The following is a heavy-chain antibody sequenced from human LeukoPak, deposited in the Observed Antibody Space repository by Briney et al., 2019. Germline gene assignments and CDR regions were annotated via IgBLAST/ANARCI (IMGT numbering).Heavy chain of an antibody. D-gene: IGHD4-23*01. V-gene: IGHV4-59*01. CDR1: GGSISSYY. CDR2: IYYTGST. J-gene: IGHJ2*01. CDR3: ARDWISYGGPGYFDL. Sequence: SETLSLTCTVSGGSISSYYWSWIRQPPGRGLEWIGYIYYTGSTNYNPSLKSRVTISVDTSKNQFSLKLSSVTAADTAVYYCARDWISYGGPGYFDLWGRGTLVTVSS.